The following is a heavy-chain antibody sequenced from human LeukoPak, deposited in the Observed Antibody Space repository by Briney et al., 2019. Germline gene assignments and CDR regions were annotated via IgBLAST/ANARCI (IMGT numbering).Heavy chain of an antibody. CDR1: GGSISSGGYY. CDR2: IYYSGST. V-gene: IGHV4-31*03. Sequence: SETLSLTCTVSGGSISSGGYYWSWIRQHPGKGLEWIGYIYYSGSTYYNPSLKSRVTISVDTSKNQFSLKLSSVTAADTAVYYCARGLADYDFWSGYSVRGMDVWGQGTTVTVSS. CDR3: ARGLADYDFWSGYSVRGMDV. D-gene: IGHD3-3*01. J-gene: IGHJ6*02.